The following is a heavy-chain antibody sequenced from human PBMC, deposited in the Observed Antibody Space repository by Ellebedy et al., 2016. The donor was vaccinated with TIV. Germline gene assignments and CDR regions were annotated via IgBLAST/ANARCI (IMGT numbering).Heavy chain of an antibody. CDR3: ARESVRYFDWDY. V-gene: IGHV3-74*01. Sequence: GESLKISCVASGFTLSGYWMHWVRQVPGNGLVWLARINTAGSSTSYADSVEGRFTISRDNAKKTLYLEMSGLRSDDTAVYYCARESVRYFDWDYWGQGTLVAV. J-gene: IGHJ4*02. CDR2: INTAGSST. D-gene: IGHD3-9*01. CDR1: GFTLSGYW.